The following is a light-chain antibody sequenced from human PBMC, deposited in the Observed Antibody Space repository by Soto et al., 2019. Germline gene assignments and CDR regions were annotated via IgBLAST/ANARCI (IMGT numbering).Light chain of an antibody. CDR1: QSGSSNY. CDR3: PQYGRSPLT. V-gene: IGKV3-20*01. Sequence: IVLTQSPGTLSLSPGERATLSCRATQSGSSNYLAWYQQKAGQAPRLLIYGASSRATGIPDRCSGSGSGTDFTLTISRLAPEDFAVYYCPQYGRSPLTFGQGTRLEIK. J-gene: IGKJ5*01. CDR2: GAS.